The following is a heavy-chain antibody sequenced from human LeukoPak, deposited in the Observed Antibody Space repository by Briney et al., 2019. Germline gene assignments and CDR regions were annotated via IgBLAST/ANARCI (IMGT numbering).Heavy chain of an antibody. Sequence: GRSLRLSCAASGFTFSSYGMHWVRQAPGKGLEWVAVISYDGSNKYYADSVKGRFTISRDNSKNTLYLQMNSLRAEDTAVYYCAKDLRAQWAFDYRGQGTLVTVSS. D-gene: IGHD1-26*01. CDR2: ISYDGSNK. CDR1: GFTFSSYG. CDR3: AKDLRAQWAFDY. J-gene: IGHJ4*02. V-gene: IGHV3-30*18.